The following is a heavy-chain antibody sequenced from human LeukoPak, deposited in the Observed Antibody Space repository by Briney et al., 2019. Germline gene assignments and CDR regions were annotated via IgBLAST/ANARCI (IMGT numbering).Heavy chain of an antibody. CDR1: GGSISSYY. J-gene: IGHJ4*02. CDR3: ARHPVRIVGATSYFDY. D-gene: IGHD1-26*01. CDR2: IYYSGST. V-gene: IGHV4-59*08. Sequence: SETLSLTCTVSGGSISSYYWSWIRQPPGKGLEWIGYIYYSGSTNYNPSLKSRVTISVDTSKNQFSLKLSSVTAADTAVYYCARHPVRIVGATSYFDYWGQGTLVTVSS.